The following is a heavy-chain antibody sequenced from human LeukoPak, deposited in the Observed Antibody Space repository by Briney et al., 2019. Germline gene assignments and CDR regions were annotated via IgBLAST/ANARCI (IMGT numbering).Heavy chain of an antibody. V-gene: IGHV4-34*01. CDR1: GGSFSGYY. Sequence: SETLSLTCAVYGGSFSGYYWSWVRQPPGKGLEWIGEINHSGSTNYNPSLKSRVTISVDTSKNQFSLKLSSVTAADTAVYYCASNDPGRYSGYDYPLYYFDYWGQGTLVTVSS. J-gene: IGHJ4*02. CDR3: ASNDPGRYSGYDYPLYYFDY. D-gene: IGHD5-12*01. CDR2: INHSGST.